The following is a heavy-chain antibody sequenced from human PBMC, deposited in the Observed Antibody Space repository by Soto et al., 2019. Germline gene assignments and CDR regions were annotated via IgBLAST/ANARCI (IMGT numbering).Heavy chain of an antibody. CDR3: VMVDNYVTPTPQDV. CDR2: ISPYTGNT. CDR1: GYIFVHHG. Sequence: QVQLVQSGDEVKKPGASVKVSCKASGYIFVHHGIAWVRQAPRQGLEWMGWISPYTGNTHAASKVQGRLTLTTDTSTSTAYMDLGSLASGDTSVYYCVMVDNYVTPTPQDVWGQGTTVTVSS. J-gene: IGHJ6*02. V-gene: IGHV1-18*01. D-gene: IGHD3-16*01.